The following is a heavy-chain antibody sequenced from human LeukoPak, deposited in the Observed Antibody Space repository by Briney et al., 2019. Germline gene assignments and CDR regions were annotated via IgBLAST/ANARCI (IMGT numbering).Heavy chain of an antibody. J-gene: IGHJ4*02. CDR1: GFTFSSYA. V-gene: IGHV3-23*01. CDR3: AKDPFGCSGGSCYPGSGSPFDY. CDR2: ISGSGGST. D-gene: IGHD2-15*01. Sequence: GGSLRLSCAASGFTFSSYAMSWVRQAPGKGLEWVSAISGSGGSTYYADSVKGRFTISRAHSKNTLYLQMNSLRAEDTAVYYCAKDPFGCSGGSCYPGSGSPFDYWGQGIQVTVSS.